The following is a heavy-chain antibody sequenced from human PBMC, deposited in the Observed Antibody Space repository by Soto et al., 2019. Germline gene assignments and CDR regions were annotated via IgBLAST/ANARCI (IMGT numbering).Heavy chain of an antibody. D-gene: IGHD6-13*01. CDR1: GYTFTHYY. CDR2: INPASGST. CDR3: ARDLAAGDH. Sequence: QVQLVQSGAEVKKPGASVKLSCRTSGYTFTHYYIHWVRQAPGQGLEWLAIINPASGSTNYAQDFPGRVPLTMDTSTTTVYMELSGLRAEEPGIFYCARDLAAGDHWGQGTLVTVSS. V-gene: IGHV1-46*01. J-gene: IGHJ4*02.